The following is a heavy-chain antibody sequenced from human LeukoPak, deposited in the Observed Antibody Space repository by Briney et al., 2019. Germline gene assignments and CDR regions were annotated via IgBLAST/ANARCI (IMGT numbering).Heavy chain of an antibody. CDR2: IIPIFGTA. Sequence: ASVKVSCKASGGTFSSYAISWVRQAPGQGLEWMGGIIPIFGTANYEQKFQGRVTITTDESTSTAYMELSSLRSEDTAVYYCARESRDGYKIPLEYWGQGTLVTVSS. D-gene: IGHD5-24*01. CDR3: ARESRDGYKIPLEY. CDR1: GGTFSSYA. J-gene: IGHJ4*02. V-gene: IGHV1-69*05.